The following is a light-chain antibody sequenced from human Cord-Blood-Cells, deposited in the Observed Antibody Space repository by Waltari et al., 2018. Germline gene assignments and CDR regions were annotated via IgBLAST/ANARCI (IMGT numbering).Light chain of an antibody. J-gene: IGLJ3*02. CDR3: SSYTSSSTWV. Sequence: QSALTQPASVSGSPGPSITISCTGTSSDVGGYNYVSWYQQHPGKAPKLMIYEVSKRPSGVSNRFSGSKSGNTASLTISGLQAEDEADYYCSSYTSSSTWVFGGGTKLTVL. V-gene: IGLV2-14*01. CDR2: EVS. CDR1: SSDVGGYNY.